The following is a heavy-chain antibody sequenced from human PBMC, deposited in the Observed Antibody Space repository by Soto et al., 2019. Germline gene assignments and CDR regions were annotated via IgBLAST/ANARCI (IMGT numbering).Heavy chain of an antibody. J-gene: IGHJ6*02. CDR1: GFTFGDYA. V-gene: IGHV3-49*03. Sequence: GGSLRLSCTASGFTFGDYAMSWFRQAPGKGLEWVGFIRSKAYGGTTEYAASVKGRFTISRDDSKSIAYLQMNSLKTEDTAVYYCTRVDTVAKYYYYGMDVWGQGTTVTVSS. D-gene: IGHD5-12*01. CDR2: IRSKAYGGTT. CDR3: TRVDTVAKYYYYGMDV.